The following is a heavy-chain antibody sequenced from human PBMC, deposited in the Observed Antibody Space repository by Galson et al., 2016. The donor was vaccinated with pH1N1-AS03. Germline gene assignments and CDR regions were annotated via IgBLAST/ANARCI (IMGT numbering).Heavy chain of an antibody. D-gene: IGHD3-3*01. J-gene: IGHJ4*02. V-gene: IGHV4-4*07. Sequence: VSGDSVKNHYWSWVRQPAGKGLEWIGRIQISGNMNYNPSLRSRLTMSVDTSKNQFSLKLTSVTATDTAIYYCARLRSSGDLVFESWGQGTLVVVSS. CDR3: ARLRSSGDLVFES. CDR2: IQISGNM. CDR1: GDSVKNHY.